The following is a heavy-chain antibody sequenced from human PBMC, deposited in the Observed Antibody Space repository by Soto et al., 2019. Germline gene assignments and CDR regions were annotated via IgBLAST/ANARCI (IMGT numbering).Heavy chain of an antibody. CDR1: GGSISSYY. CDR3: ARVSRITMIVVVITTGWYFDL. CDR2: IYHSGST. V-gene: IGHV4-4*02. D-gene: IGHD3-22*01. J-gene: IGHJ2*01. Sequence: PSETLSLTCTVSGGSISSYYWSWVRQPPGKGLEWIGEIYHSGSTNYNPSLKSRVTISVDKSKNQFSLKLSSVTAADTAVYYCARVSRITMIVVVITTGWYFDLWGRGTLVTVSS.